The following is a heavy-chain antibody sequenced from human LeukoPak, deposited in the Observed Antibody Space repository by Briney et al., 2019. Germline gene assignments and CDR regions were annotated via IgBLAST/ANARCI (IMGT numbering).Heavy chain of an antibody. D-gene: IGHD2-2*01. Sequence: SETLSLTCTVSGGSISSYYWSWIRHPPGKGLEWIGYIYYSGSTNYNPSLKSRVTISVDTSKNQFSLKLSSVTAADTAVYYCARVVVVAAMVYYYYMDVWGKGTTVTVSS. CDR1: GGSISSYY. V-gene: IGHV4-59*01. J-gene: IGHJ6*03. CDR3: ARVVVVAAMVYYYYMDV. CDR2: IYYSGST.